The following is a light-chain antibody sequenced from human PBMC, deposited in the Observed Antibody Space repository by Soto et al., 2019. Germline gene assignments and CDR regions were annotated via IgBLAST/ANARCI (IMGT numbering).Light chain of an antibody. CDR1: QSIRTW. J-gene: IGKJ1*01. CDR2: DAS. Sequence: DIQITQSTSTLSASVGDRVTITCRASQSIRTWLAWYQHKPGKAPKFLIYDASTVESGVPSRFSGSGSGTEFTLTISDLQPDDFATYYCQQYHNYPRTFGQGTKVDIK. CDR3: QQYHNYPRT. V-gene: IGKV1-5*01.